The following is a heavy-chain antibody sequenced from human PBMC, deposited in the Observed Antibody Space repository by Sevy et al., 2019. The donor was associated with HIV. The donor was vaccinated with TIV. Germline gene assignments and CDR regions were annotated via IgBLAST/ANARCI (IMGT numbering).Heavy chain of an antibody. CDR2: LSFGCGEI. CDR3: AREGCTKPHDY. V-gene: IGHV3-23*01. CDR1: GFTFSKYS. J-gene: IGHJ4*02. D-gene: IGHD2-8*01. Sequence: GGSLRFSCAASGFTFSKYSMSWVRQPPGKGLEWVSTLSFGCGEINYADSVKVRFTISRDNSKSSVYLQMNNLRPEDTAVYYCAREGCTKPHDYWGQGTLVTVSS.